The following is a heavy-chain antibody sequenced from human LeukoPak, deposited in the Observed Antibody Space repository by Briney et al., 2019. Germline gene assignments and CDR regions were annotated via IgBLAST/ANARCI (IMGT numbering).Heavy chain of an antibody. CDR2: ISGSGSTI. J-gene: IGHJ4*02. CDR3: ARGPHSSRYYGHYFDY. D-gene: IGHD3-22*01. V-gene: IGHV3-48*03. Sequence: GGSLRLSCAASGFNLNNYEINWVRQTPGKGLEWISYISGSGSTIYYAESVQGRFTISRDNAQNSLYLQMNSLRAEDTAIYYCARGPHSSRYYGHYFDYWGLGTLVTVSS. CDR1: GFNLNNYE.